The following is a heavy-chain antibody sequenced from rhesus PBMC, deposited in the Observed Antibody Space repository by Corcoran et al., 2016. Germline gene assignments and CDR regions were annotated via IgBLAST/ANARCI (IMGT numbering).Heavy chain of an antibody. CDR3: VRDSWDY. CDR1: GFTFSAPY. J-gene: IGHJ4*01. V-gene: IGHV3-59*01. D-gene: IGHD2-39*01. Sequence: EVQLVESGGGLAKPGGSLRLSCAASGFTFSAPYMPWVRQASGKGLGWVSGIGCTGGSTWYADSVKGRFTISRENAKNTLYLQMDSLRAKDTAVYYCVRDSWDYWGQGVLVTVSS. CDR2: IGCTGGST.